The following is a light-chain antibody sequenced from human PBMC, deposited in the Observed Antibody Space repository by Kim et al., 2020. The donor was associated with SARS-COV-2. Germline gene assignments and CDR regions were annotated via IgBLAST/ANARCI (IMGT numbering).Light chain of an antibody. Sequence: DIQLTQSPSTLSASVGDTVTITCRASQSVNIWLAWYQQKPGKTPKLLIYMASSLESGVPSRFSGSGSGTDFNLTISSLQPDDFATYYCQQFHRYSTFGQGTKVDIK. CDR1: QSVNIW. CDR2: MAS. CDR3: QQFHRYST. J-gene: IGKJ1*01. V-gene: IGKV1-5*03.